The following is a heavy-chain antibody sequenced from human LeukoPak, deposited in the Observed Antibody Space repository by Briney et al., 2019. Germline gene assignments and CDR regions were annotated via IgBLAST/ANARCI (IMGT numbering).Heavy chain of an antibody. CDR3: AKDEFVASDFTGAFDI. CDR2: IRWNSGSR. D-gene: IGHD2-8*02. V-gene: IGHV3-9*02. J-gene: IGHJ3*02. CDR1: GFTSADFA. Sequence: SLRLSCAASGFTSADFAMHWVRPAQGNGLEWVSGIRWNSGSRGYADSVKGRFTISRDNAKNSLDLQMNSLRAEDMALYYCAKDEFVASDFTGAFDIWGQGTMVTVSS.